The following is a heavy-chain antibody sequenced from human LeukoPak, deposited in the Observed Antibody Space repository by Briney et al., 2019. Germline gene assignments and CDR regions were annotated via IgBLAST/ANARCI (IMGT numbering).Heavy chain of an antibody. D-gene: IGHD3-22*01. V-gene: IGHV1-2*02. CDR3: ARDSSSSGLPFDY. J-gene: IGHJ4*02. Sequence: ASVKVSCKASGYTFTGYYMHWVRQAPGQGLEWMGWINPNSGSTNYAQKFQGRVTMTRDTSISTAYMELSRLRSDDTAVYYCARDSSSSGLPFDYWGQGTLVTVSS. CDR1: GYTFTGYY. CDR2: INPNSGST.